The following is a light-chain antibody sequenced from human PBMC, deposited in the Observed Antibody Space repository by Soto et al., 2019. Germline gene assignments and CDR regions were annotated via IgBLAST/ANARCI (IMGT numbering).Light chain of an antibody. J-gene: IGKJ1*01. CDR1: QSVGSSY. CDR3: QQYGSSPST. CDR2: GAS. Sequence: EIVLTQSPGTLSLSPGESATLSCRASQSVGSSYLACYRQKPGQAPRLLIYGASSRATGIPDRFSGGGSGTDFTLTISRLEPEDFAVYYCQQYGSSPSTFGQGTKVEIK. V-gene: IGKV3-20*01.